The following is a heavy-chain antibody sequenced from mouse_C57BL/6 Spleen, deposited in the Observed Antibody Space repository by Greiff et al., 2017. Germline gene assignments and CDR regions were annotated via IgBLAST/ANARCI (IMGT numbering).Heavy chain of an antibody. CDR1: GFTFTDYY. V-gene: IGHV7-3*01. J-gene: IGHJ2*01. CDR3: ARPSLTELYFDY. D-gene: IGHD4-1*01. Sequence: EVQLVESGGGLVQPGGSLSLSCAASGFTFTDYYMSWVRQPPGKALEWLGFIRNKANGYTTEYSASVKGRFTISRDNSQSSLYLQMNALRAEDSATYYCARPSLTELYFDYWGQGTTLTVSS. CDR2: IRNKANGYTT.